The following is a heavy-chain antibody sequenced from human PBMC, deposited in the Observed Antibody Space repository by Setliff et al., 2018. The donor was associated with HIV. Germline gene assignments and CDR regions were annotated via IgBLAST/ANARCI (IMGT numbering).Heavy chain of an antibody. Sequence: KPSETLSLTCTVSGGSISSSNYYWGWIRQPPGKGREWIGSIFYSGSANYNPSLTSPVTISVDTSKNQFSLKLSSVTAADTAVYWCVREDSRYHYFDRWGQGTPVTVSS. J-gene: IGHJ4*02. D-gene: IGHD3-22*01. CDR3: VREDSRYHYFDR. V-gene: IGHV4-39*02. CDR1: GGSISSSNYY. CDR2: IFYSGSA.